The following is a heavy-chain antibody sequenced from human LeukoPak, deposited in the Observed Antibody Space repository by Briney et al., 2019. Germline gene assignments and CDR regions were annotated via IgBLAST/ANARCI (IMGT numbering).Heavy chain of an antibody. CDR1: GFTVSSNC. J-gene: IGHJ4*02. V-gene: IGHV3-66*01. Sequence: GGSLRLSCAASGFTVSSNCVNWVRQAPGKGLKWVSVICSGGSTNYADSVKGRFTISRDNSKNTLYLQMNSLRAEDTAVYYCARDSPRTGGGGSHFVHWGQGTLVTVSS. CDR2: ICSGGST. CDR3: ARDSPRTGGGGSHFVH. D-gene: IGHD1-1*01.